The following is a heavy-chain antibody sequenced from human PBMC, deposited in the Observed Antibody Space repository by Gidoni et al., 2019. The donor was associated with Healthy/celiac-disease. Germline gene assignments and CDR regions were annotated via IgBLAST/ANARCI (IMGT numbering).Heavy chain of an antibody. CDR3: QTGMTRPY. CDR1: GFTFRCSA. Sequence: QVQLVESGGGVVQPGRSLRLSCAASGFTFRCSAMPWVRQAPGKGLGWVAVISYDGSNKYYADSVKGRFTISRDNSKNTLYLQMNSLRAEDTAVYYCQTGMTRPYWGQGTLVTVSS. V-gene: IGHV3-30-3*01. CDR2: ISYDGSNK. J-gene: IGHJ4*02.